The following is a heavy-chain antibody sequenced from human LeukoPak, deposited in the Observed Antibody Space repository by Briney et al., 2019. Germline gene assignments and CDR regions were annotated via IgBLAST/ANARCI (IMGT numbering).Heavy chain of an antibody. Sequence: GGSLRLSCAASGFTFSGSAMHWVRQASGKGLEWVGRIRSKANSYATAYAASVKGRFTISRDDSKNTAYLQMNSLKTEDTAVYYCARRGYSHIQDYYMDVWGKGTTVTVSS. CDR1: GFTFSGSA. J-gene: IGHJ6*03. CDR2: IRSKANSYAT. D-gene: IGHD5-18*01. CDR3: ARRGYSHIQDYYMDV. V-gene: IGHV3-73*01.